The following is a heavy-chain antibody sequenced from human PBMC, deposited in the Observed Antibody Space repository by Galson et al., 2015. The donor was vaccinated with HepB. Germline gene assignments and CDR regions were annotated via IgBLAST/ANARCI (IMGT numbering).Heavy chain of an antibody. J-gene: IGHJ5*02. Sequence: SLRLSCAGSGFIFRHHAMAWIRQAPGKGLEWVSGINGRGSNRTYSHAVKGSFPISRDNSTDTVFLQMDNLRAEDSAVYYWVKVGSWFEGDWFDPWGQGALVTVS. CDR3: VKVGSWFEGDWFDP. V-gene: IGHV3-23*01. CDR1: GFIFRHHA. CDR2: INGRGSNR. D-gene: IGHD3-10*01.